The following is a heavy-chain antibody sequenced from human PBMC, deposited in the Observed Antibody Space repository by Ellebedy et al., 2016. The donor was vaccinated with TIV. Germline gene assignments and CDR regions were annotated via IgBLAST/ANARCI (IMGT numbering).Heavy chain of an antibody. J-gene: IGHJ4*02. D-gene: IGHD5-12*01. Sequence: SETLSLTCAVYGGSFSGYYWSWIRQPPGKGLEWIGEINHSGSTNYNPSLKSRVTISVDTSKNQISLNLSSVTAADTAVYYCARVSGGYDSPGYIDYWGQGTLVIVSS. CDR1: GGSFSGYY. CDR3: ARVSGGYDSPGYIDY. V-gene: IGHV4-34*01. CDR2: INHSGST.